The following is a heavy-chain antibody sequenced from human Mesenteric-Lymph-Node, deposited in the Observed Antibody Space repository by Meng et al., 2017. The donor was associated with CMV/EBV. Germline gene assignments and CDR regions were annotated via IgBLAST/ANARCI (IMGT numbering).Heavy chain of an antibody. J-gene: IGHJ6*02. V-gene: IGHV5-51*01. D-gene: IGHD3-22*01. CDR1: GYSFTSYW. Sequence: GESLKISCKGSGYSFTSYWIGWVRQMPGKGLEWMGCIYPDDSDATYSPSFQGQVTISADKSSSTAYLQWSSLEASDTAMYYCARRDYYDSSGYTRGGLDVWGQGTTVTVSS. CDR2: IYPDDSDA. CDR3: ARRDYYDSSGYTRGGLDV.